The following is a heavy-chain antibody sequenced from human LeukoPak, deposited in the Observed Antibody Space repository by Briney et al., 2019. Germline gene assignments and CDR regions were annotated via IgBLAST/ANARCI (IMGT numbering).Heavy chain of an antibody. D-gene: IGHD3-9*01. Sequence: SETLSLTCTVSGGSISSGGYYWSWIRQPPGEGLEWIGYIYHGGSTYYNPSLKSRVTISVDTAKNQFSLKLSSVTAADAAVYYCASARYFVWPAPPGGPVDAFDIWGQGTMVTVSS. V-gene: IGHV4-61*08. CDR3: ASARYFVWPAPPGGPVDAFDI. CDR1: GGSISSGGYY. CDR2: IYHGGST. J-gene: IGHJ3*02.